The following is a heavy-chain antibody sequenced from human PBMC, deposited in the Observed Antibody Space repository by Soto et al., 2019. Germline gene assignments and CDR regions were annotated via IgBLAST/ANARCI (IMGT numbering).Heavy chain of an antibody. CDR3: ARHLRGVGATKAFDI. D-gene: IGHD1-26*01. CDR1: GFTFSSYE. Sequence: GGSLRLSCAASGFTFSSYEMNWVRQAPGKGLEWVSYISSSDSPIYYADSVKGRFTISRDNAKNSLYLQMNSLRAEDTAVYYCARHLRGVGATKAFDIYGQGTMVTVS. J-gene: IGHJ3*02. CDR2: ISSSDSPI. V-gene: IGHV3-48*03.